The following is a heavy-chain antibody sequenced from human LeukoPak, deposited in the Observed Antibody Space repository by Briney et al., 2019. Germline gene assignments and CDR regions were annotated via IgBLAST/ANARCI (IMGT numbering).Heavy chain of an antibody. J-gene: IGHJ6*02. Sequence: PGGSLRLSCAASGFTFSSYWMHWVRQAPGKGLEWVSGISWNSGSIGCADSVKGRFTISRDNAKNSLYLQMNSLRAEDTALYYCAGGTFRYYYYGMDVWGQGTTVTVSS. CDR3: AGGTFRYYYYGMDV. CDR1: GFTFSSYW. V-gene: IGHV3-9*01. CDR2: ISWNSGSI. D-gene: IGHD3-16*01.